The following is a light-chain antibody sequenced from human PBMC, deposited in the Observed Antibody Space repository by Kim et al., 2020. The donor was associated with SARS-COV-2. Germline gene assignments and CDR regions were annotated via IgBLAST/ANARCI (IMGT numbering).Light chain of an antibody. Sequence: SVALGQTDRVTCGGYNIGGKNVHWYQHRPGQAPVLVIYRDINRPSGIPERFSGSNSGNTATLIISRAQAGDEADYYCQVWDSSTVIFGGGTQLTVL. J-gene: IGLJ2*01. CDR2: RDI. CDR3: QVWDSSTVI. V-gene: IGLV3-9*01. CDR1: NIGGKN.